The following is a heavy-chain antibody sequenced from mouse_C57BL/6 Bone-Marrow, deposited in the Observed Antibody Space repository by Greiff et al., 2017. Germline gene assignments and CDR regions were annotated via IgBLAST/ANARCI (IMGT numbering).Heavy chain of an antibody. V-gene: IGHV1-42*01. CDR3: ARYYYGTPFAY. D-gene: IGHD1-1*01. CDR2: INPSPGGT. CDR1: GYSFTGYY. J-gene: IGHJ3*01. Sequence: EVQLQQSGPELVKPGASVKISCKASGYSFTGYYLNWVKQSPEKSLEWIGEINPSPGGTTYNQKFKAKATLTVDKSARTAYMQLKSLTSEDSAVYYCARYYYGTPFAYWGQGTLVTVSA.